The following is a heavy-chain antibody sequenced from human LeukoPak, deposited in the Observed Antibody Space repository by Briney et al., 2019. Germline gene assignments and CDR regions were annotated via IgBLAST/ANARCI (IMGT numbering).Heavy chain of an antibody. Sequence: PSQTLSLTCTVSGGSISSGSYYWSWIRQPAGKGLEWIGRIYTSGSTNYNPSLKSRVTISVDTSKNQFSLKLSSVTAADTAVYYCASVRRGYWGQGTLVTVSS. CDR3: ASVRRGY. V-gene: IGHV4-61*02. CDR1: GGSISSGSYY. J-gene: IGHJ4*02. D-gene: IGHD3-10*01. CDR2: IYTSGST.